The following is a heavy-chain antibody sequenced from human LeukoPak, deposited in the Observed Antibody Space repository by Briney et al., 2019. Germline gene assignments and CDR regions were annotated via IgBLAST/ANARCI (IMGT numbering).Heavy chain of an antibody. Sequence: ASVKVSCKVSGYSLSELSRHWVRQAPGKGLEWMGGFDPEDVETVYAQKFQGRVTMTGDTSTDTAYLGLGSLRSEDTAVYYCAISGNDAFDIWGQGTMVTVSS. CDR2: FDPEDVET. D-gene: IGHD2-15*01. CDR1: GYSLSELS. J-gene: IGHJ3*02. CDR3: AISGNDAFDI. V-gene: IGHV1-24*01.